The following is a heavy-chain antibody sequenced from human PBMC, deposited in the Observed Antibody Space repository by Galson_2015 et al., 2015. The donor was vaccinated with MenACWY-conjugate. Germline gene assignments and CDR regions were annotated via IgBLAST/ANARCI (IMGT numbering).Heavy chain of an antibody. CDR1: GFSFRSNA. CDR3: VKERRSLSHNDYFYCMDG. CDR2: ISASGGST. Sequence: SLRLSCAASGFSFRSNAMSWVRQAPGKGLEWVSPISASGGSTYYPDYEKGRFTISRDNSKNTLFLEMNSLRGEDTALYYCVKERRSLSHNDYFYCMDGWGKGTAFTVS. D-gene: IGHD6-6*01. J-gene: IGHJ6*03. V-gene: IGHV3-23*01.